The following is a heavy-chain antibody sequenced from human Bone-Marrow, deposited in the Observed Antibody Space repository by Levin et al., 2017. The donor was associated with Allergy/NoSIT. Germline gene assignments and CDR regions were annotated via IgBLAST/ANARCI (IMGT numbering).Heavy chain of an antibody. J-gene: IGHJ4*02. Sequence: GESLKISCAASGFAFQYYSMNWVRQAPGEGLEWVSSITPGSETTYYADSVKGRFTISRDNTKNAVYLQMNSLRAEDTAVYFCAKDLRGSVIVRYFDYWGQGARVTVSS. V-gene: IGHV3-23*01. CDR1: GFAFQYYS. CDR3: AKDLRGSVIVRYFDY. D-gene: IGHD2/OR15-2a*01. CDR2: ITPGSETT.